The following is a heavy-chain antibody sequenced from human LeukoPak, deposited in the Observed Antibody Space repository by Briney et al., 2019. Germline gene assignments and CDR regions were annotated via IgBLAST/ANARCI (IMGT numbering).Heavy chain of an antibody. CDR3: ARVSSGDCSGGSCYSPLFYGMYV. CDR2: INPNSGNT. CDR1: GYTFTSYD. Sequence: GASVKVSCKASGYTFTSYDINWVRQAPGQGLEWMGWINPNSGNTRYAQKFQGRVTMTRDTSITTAYMELSSLRSEDTAVYYCARVSSGDCSGGSCYSPLFYGMYVCGQGATGTVSS. V-gene: IGHV1-8*01. J-gene: IGHJ6*02. D-gene: IGHD2-15*01.